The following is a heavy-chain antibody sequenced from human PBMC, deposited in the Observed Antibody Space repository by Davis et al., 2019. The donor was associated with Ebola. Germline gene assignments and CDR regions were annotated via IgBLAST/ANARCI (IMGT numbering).Heavy chain of an antibody. CDR1: GGSISSGGYS. J-gene: IGHJ6*04. CDR2: IYHSGST. V-gene: IGHV4-30-2*02. CDR3: ARSGLSFGVVKYHYGMDV. Sequence: SETLSLTCAASGGSISSGGYSWSWIRQPPGKGLEWIGYIYHSGSTYYNPSLKSRVTISLDRSKNQFSLKLSSVTAADTAVYYCARSGLSFGVVKYHYGMDVWGKGTTVTVSS. D-gene: IGHD3-3*01.